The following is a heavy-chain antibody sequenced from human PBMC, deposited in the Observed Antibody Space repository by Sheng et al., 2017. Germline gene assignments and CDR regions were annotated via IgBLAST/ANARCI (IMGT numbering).Heavy chain of an antibody. CDR1: GFTFDDYG. J-gene: IGHJ6*02. Sequence: EVQLVESGGSVVQPGGSLRLSCAASGFTFDDYGMHWVRQVPGKGLEWVSFINWDGSDTYYGDSVKGRFTISRDNRKSSLSLQMNSLRPEDTALYYCIKDLRTHFYGMDVWGRGTPVTV. V-gene: IGHV3-43D*04. CDR2: INWDGSDT. CDR3: IKDLRTHFYGMDV.